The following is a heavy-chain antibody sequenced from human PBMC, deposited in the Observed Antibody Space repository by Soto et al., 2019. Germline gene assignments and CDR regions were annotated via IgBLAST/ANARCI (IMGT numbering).Heavy chain of an antibody. CDR3: AKGVLSFHYGMEV. Sequence: EVQLFQSGGAFRPPGGSVRLSCATPGFTFNPYPMTWVRQAPGKGLEWVASISSTAGRTSSYADSVKGRFAIGRDFADNSVYLEMNNLRADDTVVYFCAKGVLSFHYGMEVWGQGATVTVSS. CDR2: ISSTAGRTS. D-gene: IGHD3-10*01. V-gene: IGHV3-23*01. CDR1: GFTFNPYP. J-gene: IGHJ6*02.